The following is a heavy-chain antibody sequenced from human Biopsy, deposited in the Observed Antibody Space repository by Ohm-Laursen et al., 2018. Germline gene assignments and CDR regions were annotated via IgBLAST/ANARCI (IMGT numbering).Heavy chain of an antibody. CDR3: AGAIRNQLLPDV. CDR2: VNPISGNT. D-gene: IGHD2-2*01. V-gene: IGHV1-8*01. CDR1: GYTFSSYD. Sequence: ASVKVSCKASGYTFSSYDVTWVRQATGQGLEWMGWVNPISGNTGYAQKFRGRVTMTGDISSSTAYLDLYSLTSEDTATYFCAGAIRNQLLPDVWGQGTTVTVSS. J-gene: IGHJ6*02.